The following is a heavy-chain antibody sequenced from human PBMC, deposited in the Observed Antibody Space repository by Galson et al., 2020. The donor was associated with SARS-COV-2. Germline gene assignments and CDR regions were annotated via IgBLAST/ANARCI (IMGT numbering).Heavy chain of an antibody. Sequence: SETLSLTCTVSGDSITSGDYYWSWVRQSPVKGLEWLGYTYYTGTTYYNPSLKRRVIISVDTSKNQFSLKLSSVTAADTAVYYCTRVPVTRSFDIWGQGTVVSVSS. V-gene: IGHV4-30-4*08. D-gene: IGHD4-17*01. CDR1: GDSITSGDYY. J-gene: IGHJ3*02. CDR3: TRVPVTRSFDI. CDR2: TYYTGTT.